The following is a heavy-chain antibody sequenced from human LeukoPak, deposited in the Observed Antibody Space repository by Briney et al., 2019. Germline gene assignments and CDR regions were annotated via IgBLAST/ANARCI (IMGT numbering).Heavy chain of an antibody. CDR2: INPSGGST. D-gene: IGHD6-13*01. J-gene: IGHJ4*02. Sequence: ASVKVSCKASGYTFTSYYMHWVRQAPGQGLEWMGIINPSGGSTSYAQKFQGRVTMTRDTSTSTVYMEPSSLRSEDTAVYYCARGRIAAAGTVPYYFDYWGQGTLVTVSS. V-gene: IGHV1-46*01. CDR3: ARGRIAAAGTVPYYFDY. CDR1: GYTFTSYY.